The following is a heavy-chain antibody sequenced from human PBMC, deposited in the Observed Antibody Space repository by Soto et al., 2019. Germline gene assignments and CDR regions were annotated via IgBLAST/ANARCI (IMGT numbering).Heavy chain of an antibody. CDR1: GGTFSSYA. D-gene: IGHD6-6*01. V-gene: IGHV1-69*01. J-gene: IGHJ4*02. CDR2: IIPIFGAA. Sequence: QVQLVQSGAEVKKPGSSVKVSCKASGGTFSSYAISWVRQAPGQGLEWMGGIIPIFGAANYAQKFQGRVTITADDGTSTGYMEMSSLRYEDTAVYYCARGNGGRIASHLGPPFDYCGQGTMVTVSS. CDR3: ARGNGGRIASHLGPPFDY.